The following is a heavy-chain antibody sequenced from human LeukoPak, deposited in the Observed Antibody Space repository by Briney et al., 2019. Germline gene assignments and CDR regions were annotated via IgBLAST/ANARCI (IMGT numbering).Heavy chain of an antibody. CDR1: GVSISSSSYY. Sequence: SETLSLTCTVSGVSISSSSYYWGWIRQPPGKGLEWIGSIYYSGSTYYNPSLKSRVTISVDTSNNQFSLNLRSVPAAATAVYYCARGPPPAFDCWGQGTLVTVSS. V-gene: IGHV4-39*07. CDR2: IYYSGST. CDR3: ARGPPPAFDC. J-gene: IGHJ4*02.